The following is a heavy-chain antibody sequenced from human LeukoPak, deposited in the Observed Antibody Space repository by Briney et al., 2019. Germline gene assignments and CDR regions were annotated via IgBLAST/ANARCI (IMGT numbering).Heavy chain of an antibody. CDR3: ARGYNWAGYYYYYMDV. J-gene: IGHJ6*03. Sequence: SETLSLTCTVSGGSISSSSYYWSWIRQPAGKGLEWIGRIYTSGSTNYNPSLKSRVTISVDTSKNQFSLKLSSVTAADTAVYYCARGYNWAGYYYYYMDVWGKGTTVTVSS. D-gene: IGHD1-20*01. CDR1: GGSISSSSYY. V-gene: IGHV4-61*02. CDR2: IYTSGST.